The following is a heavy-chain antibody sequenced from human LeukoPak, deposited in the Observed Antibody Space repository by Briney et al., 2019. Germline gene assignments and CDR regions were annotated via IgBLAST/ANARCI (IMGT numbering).Heavy chain of an antibody. D-gene: IGHD2-2*01. Sequence: ASVKVSCKASGYTFTSYGISWVRQAPGQGLEWMGWISAYNGNTNYAQKLQGRVTMTTDTSTSTAYMELRSLRSDDTAVYYCARAPQRIPAALNWFDPWGQETLVTVSS. V-gene: IGHV1-18*01. CDR3: ARAPQRIPAALNWFDP. J-gene: IGHJ5*02. CDR2: ISAYNGNT. CDR1: GYTFTSYG.